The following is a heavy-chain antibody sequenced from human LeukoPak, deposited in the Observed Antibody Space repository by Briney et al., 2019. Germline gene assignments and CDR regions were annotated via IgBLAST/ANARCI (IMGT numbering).Heavy chain of an antibody. Sequence: ASVKVSCKASGYTFTTYGITWVRQAPGQGLEWMGWISPYNGNTNYAQNSQGRVTMTTDTSTSTAYMELRSLRSDDTAVYYCARGGAYCSGGSCPYNWFDPWGQGTLVTVSS. CDR1: GYTFTTYG. CDR3: ARGGAYCSGGSCPYNWFDP. D-gene: IGHD2-15*01. CDR2: ISPYNGNT. V-gene: IGHV1-18*01. J-gene: IGHJ5*02.